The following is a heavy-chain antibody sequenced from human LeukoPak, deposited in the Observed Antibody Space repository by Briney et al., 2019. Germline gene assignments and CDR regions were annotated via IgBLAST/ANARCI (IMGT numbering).Heavy chain of an antibody. CDR2: INPNSGGT. V-gene: IGHV1-2*02. CDR1: GYTFTGYY. J-gene: IGHJ3*02. Sequence: ASVKVSCKASGYTFTGYYMHWVRQAPGQGLEWMGWINPNSGGTNYAQKFQGRVTMTRDTSISTAYMELSRLRSDDTAVYYCARGGQVPGSENDAFDIWGQGTMVTVSS. D-gene: IGHD2-2*01. CDR3: ARGGQVPGSENDAFDI.